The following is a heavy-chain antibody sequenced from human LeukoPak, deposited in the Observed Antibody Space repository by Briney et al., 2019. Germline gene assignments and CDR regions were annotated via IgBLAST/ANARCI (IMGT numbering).Heavy chain of an antibody. CDR1: GFTFSSYA. CDR2: ISGSGGST. CDR3: AKSVITMIGVNPDY. J-gene: IGHJ4*02. Sequence: GGSLRLSCAASGFTFSSYAISWVRQAPGKGLEWVSAISGSGGSTYYADSVKGRFTISRDNSKNTLYLQMNSLRAEDTAVYYCAKSVITMIGVNPDYWGQGTMVTVSS. V-gene: IGHV3-23*01. D-gene: IGHD3-22*01.